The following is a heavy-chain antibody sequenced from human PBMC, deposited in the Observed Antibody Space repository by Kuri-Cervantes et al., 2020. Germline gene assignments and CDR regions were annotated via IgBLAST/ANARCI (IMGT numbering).Heavy chain of an antibody. D-gene: IGHD4-23*01. CDR2: ISAYNGNT. CDR3: ASDPDYGGNSGVDY. V-gene: IGHV1-18*01. Sequence: ASVKVSCKASGYTFTSYGISWVRQAPGQGLEWMGWISAYNGNTNYAQKLQGRVTMTTDTSTSTAYMELRSLRSDDTAVYYCASDPDYGGNSGVDYWGQGTLVTVSS. CDR1: GYTFTSYG. J-gene: IGHJ4*02.